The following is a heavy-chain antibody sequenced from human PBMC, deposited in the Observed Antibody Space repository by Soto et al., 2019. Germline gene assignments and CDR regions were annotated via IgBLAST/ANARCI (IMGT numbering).Heavy chain of an antibody. CDR2: ISTSGDSA. CDR3: AKGGWLDN. V-gene: IGHV3-23*01. Sequence: GGSLRLSCAASGFTFSTFVMTWVRQAPGKGLEWVAEISTSGDSAYYVDSVKGRFTISRDNSKNTLYLQMNSLRGDDTAVYDCAKGGWLDNWGLGT. D-gene: IGHD6-19*01. CDR1: GFTFSTFV. J-gene: IGHJ4*02.